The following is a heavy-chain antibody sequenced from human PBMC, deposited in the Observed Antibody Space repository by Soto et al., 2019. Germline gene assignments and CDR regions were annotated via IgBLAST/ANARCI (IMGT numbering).Heavy chain of an antibody. Sequence: QVQLQESGPGLVKPSQTLSLTCTVSGGSISSGGYYWSWIRQHPGKGLEWIGYIYYSGRTYYNPSLNGRVTISVDPSKNHFSLKLSSVTAADPAVYYCARGVTMVRGVIHTPYFDYWGQGTLVTVSS. V-gene: IGHV4-31*03. J-gene: IGHJ4*02. CDR3: ARGVTMVRGVIHTPYFDY. CDR1: GGSISSGGYY. D-gene: IGHD3-10*01. CDR2: IYYSGRT.